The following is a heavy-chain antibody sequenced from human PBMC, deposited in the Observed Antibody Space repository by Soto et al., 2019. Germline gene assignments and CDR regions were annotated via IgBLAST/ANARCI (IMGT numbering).Heavy chain of an antibody. D-gene: IGHD3-22*01. CDR2: ISSSSSTI. CDR3: ARDSGEYYYESSPTPYYYGMDV. Sequence: EVQLVESGGGLVQPGGSLRLSCAASGFTFSSYSMNWVRQAPGKGLEWVSYISSSSSTIYYADSVKGRFTISRDNAKNSLYLQMNSLRDEDTAVYYCARDSGEYYYESSPTPYYYGMDVWGQGTTVTVSS. V-gene: IGHV3-48*02. J-gene: IGHJ6*02. CDR1: GFTFSSYS.